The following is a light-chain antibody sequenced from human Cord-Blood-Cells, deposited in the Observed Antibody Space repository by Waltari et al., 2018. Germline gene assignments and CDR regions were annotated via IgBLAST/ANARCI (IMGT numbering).Light chain of an antibody. Sequence: ELVLTQSPGPLSLSPGERATLSCRASQSVRSSYLAWYQQKPGQAPRLLIYGASSRATGIPDRFSGSGSGTDFTLTISRLGPEDFAVYYCQQYGSSPYSFGQGTKLEIK. J-gene: IGKJ2*03. CDR3: QQYGSSPYS. CDR2: GAS. V-gene: IGKV3-20*01. CDR1: QSVRSSY.